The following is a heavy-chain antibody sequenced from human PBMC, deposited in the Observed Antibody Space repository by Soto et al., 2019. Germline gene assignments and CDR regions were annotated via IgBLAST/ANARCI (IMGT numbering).Heavy chain of an antibody. CDR3: AQQNQTAYRLFDY. Sequence: QITLKESGPTLVKPTQTLTLTCTVSGFSVTTNGVAVGWIRQPPGKALEWLALIYWDDDRRYSPSLEARLTNRKDTSRNQVVLTMTNMDPVDTGTYFCAQQNQTAYRLFDYWGRGSQVTVSS. CDR1: GFSVTTNGVA. D-gene: IGHD2-21*02. CDR2: IYWDDDR. J-gene: IGHJ4*02. V-gene: IGHV2-5*02.